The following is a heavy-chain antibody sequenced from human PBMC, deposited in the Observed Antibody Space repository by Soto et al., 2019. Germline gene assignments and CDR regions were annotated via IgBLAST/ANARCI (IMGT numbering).Heavy chain of an antibody. J-gene: IGHJ4*02. CDR2: IYYSGST. Sequence: SETLSLTCTVSGGSISSGDYYWSWIRQPPGKGLEWIGYIYYSGSTYYNPSLKSRVTISVDTSKNQSSLKLSSVTAADTAVYYCARAWRYSYGYFDYWGQGTLVTVSS. CDR1: GGSISSGDYY. V-gene: IGHV4-30-4*01. CDR3: ARAWRYSYGYFDY. D-gene: IGHD5-18*01.